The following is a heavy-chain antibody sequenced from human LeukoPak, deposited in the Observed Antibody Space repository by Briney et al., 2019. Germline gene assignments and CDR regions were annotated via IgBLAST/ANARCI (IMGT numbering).Heavy chain of an antibody. CDR3: ARLVVSSWYHEVLRGRDY. J-gene: IGHJ4*02. CDR1: GGSISGYY. Sequence: SETLSLTCTVSGGSISGYYWSWIRQPAGKGLEWIGRIYTSGSTNYNPSLKSRVTMSIDTSKNRFSLKLTSVTAADTAVYYCARLVVSSWYHEVLRGRDYWGQGTLVTVSS. CDR2: IYTSGST. D-gene: IGHD6-13*01. V-gene: IGHV4-4*07.